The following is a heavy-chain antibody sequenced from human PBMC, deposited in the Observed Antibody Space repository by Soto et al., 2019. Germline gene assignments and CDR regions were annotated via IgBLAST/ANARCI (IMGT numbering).Heavy chain of an antibody. J-gene: IGHJ4*02. D-gene: IGHD2-15*01. CDR3: ALDLVVPLESFDY. CDR1: GGSISSSSYY. V-gene: IGHV4-39*01. CDR2: IYYSGST. Sequence: QLQLQESGPGLVKPSETLSLTCTVSGGSISSSSYYWGWIRQPPGKGLEWIGSIYYSGSTYYNPSLKSRVTISVDTSKNQFSLKLSSVTAADTAVYYCALDLVVPLESFDYWGQGTLVTVSS.